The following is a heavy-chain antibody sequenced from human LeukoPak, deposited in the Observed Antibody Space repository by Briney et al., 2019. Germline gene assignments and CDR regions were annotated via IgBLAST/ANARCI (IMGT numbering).Heavy chain of an antibody. CDR1: GFTFSSYW. CDR3: AKDLREVRGVKDY. CDR2: ISGSGGST. J-gene: IGHJ4*02. D-gene: IGHD3-10*01. V-gene: IGHV3-23*01. Sequence: GGSLRLSCAASGFTFSSYWMSWVRQAPGKGLEWVSAISGSGGSTYYADSVKGRFTISRDNSKNTLYLQMNSLRAEDTAVYYCAKDLREVRGVKDYWGQGTLVTVSS.